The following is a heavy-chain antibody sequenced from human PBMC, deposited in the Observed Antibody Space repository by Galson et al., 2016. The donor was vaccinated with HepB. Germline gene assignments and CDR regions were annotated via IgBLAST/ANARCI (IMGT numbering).Heavy chain of an antibody. CDR3: ARASWEFATNFDY. CDR1: NYTFTRFG. V-gene: IGHV1-18*01. D-gene: IGHD1-26*01. CDR2: ISAYNGYT. J-gene: IGHJ4*02. Sequence: SVKVSCKASNYTFTRFGITWVRQAPGQGLEWMGWISAYNGYTKYSQTLQGRLTVTTDKSTSTAYMELRSLRSDDTAVYFGARASWEFATNFDYWGQGTQVIVYS.